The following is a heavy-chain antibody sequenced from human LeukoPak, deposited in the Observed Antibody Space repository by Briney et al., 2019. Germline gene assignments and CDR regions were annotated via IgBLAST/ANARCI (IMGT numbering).Heavy chain of an antibody. J-gene: IGHJ4*02. D-gene: IGHD3-22*01. CDR1: GITLSNYG. CDR3: AKRGVVIRVILVGFHKEAYYFDS. Sequence: GGSLRLSCAVYGITLSNYGMTWVRQAPGKGLEWVAGISDSGGSTNYADSVKGRFTISRDNPKNTLYLQMNSLRAEDTAVYFCAKRGVVIRVILVGFHKEAYYFDSWGQGALVTVSS. V-gene: IGHV3-23*01. CDR2: ISDSGGST.